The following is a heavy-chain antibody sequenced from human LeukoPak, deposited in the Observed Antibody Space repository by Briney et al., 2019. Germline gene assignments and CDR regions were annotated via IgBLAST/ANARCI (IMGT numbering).Heavy chain of an antibody. CDR3: ARQGRNYGFWSGYPDTNWFDP. CDR2: ISAYNGNT. D-gene: IGHD3-3*01. Sequence: ASVKVSCKASGYTFTSYGISWVRQAPGQGLEWMGWISAYNGNTNYAQKLQGRVTMTTDTSTSTAYMELRSLRSDDTAVYYCARQGRNYGFWSGYPDTNWFDPWGQGTLVTVSS. J-gene: IGHJ5*02. CDR1: GYTFTSYG. V-gene: IGHV1-18*01.